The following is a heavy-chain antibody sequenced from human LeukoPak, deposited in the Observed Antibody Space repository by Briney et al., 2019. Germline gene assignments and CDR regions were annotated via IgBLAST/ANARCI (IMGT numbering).Heavy chain of an antibody. V-gene: IGHV3-11*06. CDR3: ARAAGGLYDSSGYYSH. J-gene: IGHJ4*02. CDR1: GFTFSTSW. CDR2: ISSGSSYT. Sequence: GGSLRLSCAASGFTFSTSWMHWVRQAPGKGLEWVSKISSGSSYTNYAGSVKGRFTISRDNAKNSLYLQMNSLRAEDTGVYYCARAAGGLYDSSGYYSHWGQGTLVTVSS. D-gene: IGHD3-22*01.